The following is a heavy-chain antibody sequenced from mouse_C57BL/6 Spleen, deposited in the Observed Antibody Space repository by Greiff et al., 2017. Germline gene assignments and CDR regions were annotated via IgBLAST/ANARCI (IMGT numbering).Heavy chain of an antibody. CDR3: ARGVLRLQRGFAY. J-gene: IGHJ3*01. V-gene: IGHV1-52*01. Sequence: QVQLQQPGAELVRPGSSVKLSCKASGYTFTSYWMHWVKQRPIQGLEWIGNIDPSDSETHYNQKFKDKATLTVDKSSSTAYMQLSSLTTEDSAIXYCARGVLRLQRGFAYWGQGTLVTVSA. D-gene: IGHD1-1*01. CDR2: IDPSDSET. CDR1: GYTFTSYW.